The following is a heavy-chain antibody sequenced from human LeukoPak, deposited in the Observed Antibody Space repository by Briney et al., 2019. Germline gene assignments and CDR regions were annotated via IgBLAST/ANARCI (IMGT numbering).Heavy chain of an antibody. CDR3: AKDLEGYYHTEVGY. J-gene: IGHJ4*02. V-gene: IGHV3-23*01. CDR2: ISGSGGST. CDR1: GFTFSSYA. D-gene: IGHD3-22*01. Sequence: GGSLRLSCAASGFTFSSYAMSWVRQAPGKGLEWVSAISGSGGSTYYADSVKGRFTISRDNSKNTLYLQMNSLRAEDTAVYYCAKDLEGYYHTEVGYWGQGTLVTVSS.